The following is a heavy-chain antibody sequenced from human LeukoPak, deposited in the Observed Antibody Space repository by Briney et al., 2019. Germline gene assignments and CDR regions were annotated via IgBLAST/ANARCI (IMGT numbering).Heavy chain of an antibody. J-gene: IGHJ4*01. CDR3: AKASGAYGDYIISFDY. CDR2: ISGTGSST. CDR1: GFTFSRYG. Sequence: GGSLRLSCAASGFTFSRYGMSWVRQAPGKGLEWVSYISGTGSSTYSAESVKGRFTISRDNSKNTLYLQMNSLRAEDTAVYYCAKASGAYGDYIISFDYWGEETLVTVSS. D-gene: IGHD4-17*01. V-gene: IGHV3-23*01.